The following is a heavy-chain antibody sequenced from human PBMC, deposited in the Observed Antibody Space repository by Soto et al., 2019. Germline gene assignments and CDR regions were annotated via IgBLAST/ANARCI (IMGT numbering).Heavy chain of an antibody. CDR3: AKAYYYDSSGYYGPLDAFDI. V-gene: IGHV3-23*01. J-gene: IGHJ3*02. CDR1: GFTFSSYA. CDR2: ISGSGGST. D-gene: IGHD3-22*01. Sequence: GGSLRLSCAASGFTFSSYAMSWVRQAPGKGLEWVSAISGSGGSTYYADSVKGRFTISRDNSKNTLYLQMNSLRAEDTAVYYCAKAYYYDSSGYYGPLDAFDIWGQGTMVTVSS.